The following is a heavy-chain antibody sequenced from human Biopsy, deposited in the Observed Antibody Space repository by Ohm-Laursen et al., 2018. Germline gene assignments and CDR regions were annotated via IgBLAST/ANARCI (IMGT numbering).Heavy chain of an antibody. Sequence: GTLSLTRTVSGGSFTGHYWSWIRQPPGEGLEWIGHIPYTGYTSYNASLKSRVTISVDTSRNHFSLRLSSLTAADTAVYYCARGSNDFGGLYFPRWGQGTLLTVSS. CDR1: GGSFTGHY. CDR2: IPYTGYT. D-gene: IGHD4-23*01. J-gene: IGHJ4*02. V-gene: IGHV4-59*11. CDR3: ARGSNDFGGLYFPR.